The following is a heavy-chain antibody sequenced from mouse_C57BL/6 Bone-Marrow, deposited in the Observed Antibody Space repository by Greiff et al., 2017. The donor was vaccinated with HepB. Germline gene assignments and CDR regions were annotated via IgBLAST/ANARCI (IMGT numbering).Heavy chain of an antibody. D-gene: IGHD2-4*01. V-gene: IGHV1-53*01. CDR3: ARSPYDYDGYYFDY. CDR1: GYTFTSYW. Sequence: QVQLKQPGTELVKPGASVKLSCKASGYTFTSYWMHWVKQRPGQGLEWIGNINPSNGGTNYNEKFKSKATLTVDKSSSTAYMQLSSLTSEDSAVYYCARSPYDYDGYYFDYWGQGTTLTVSS. J-gene: IGHJ2*01. CDR2: INPSNGGT.